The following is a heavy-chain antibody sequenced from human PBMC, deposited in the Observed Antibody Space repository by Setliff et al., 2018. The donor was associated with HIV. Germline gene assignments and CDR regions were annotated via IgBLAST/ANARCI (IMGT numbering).Heavy chain of an antibody. CDR1: GYSFNRYG. J-gene: IGHJ4*02. CDR2: VSAYTANT. V-gene: IGHV1-18*01. Sequence: VASVKVSCKAAGYSFNRYGITWVRQAPGQGLEWMGWVSAYTANTNYAQNLQGRVTLTTDTSTSTAYMELRSLRSDDTAVYYCARDRMPMASWVPDKWGQGTLVTVSS. D-gene: IGHD2-2*01. CDR3: ARDRMPMASWVPDK.